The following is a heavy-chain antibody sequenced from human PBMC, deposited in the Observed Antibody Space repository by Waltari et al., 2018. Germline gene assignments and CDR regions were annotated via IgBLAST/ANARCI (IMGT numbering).Heavy chain of an antibody. D-gene: IGHD3-22*01. Sequence: QVQLVQSGAEVKQPGASVKVSCKASGGTFGTYAITWVRQAPGQGLEWMGGVIPDFGTTNSEPKCQGRVTVSADPSTTTASVEERRLIAEETAVYYCAKQEIGYAFDIWGHGTMVTVSS. CDR3: AKQEIGYAFDI. CDR2: VIPDFGTT. V-gene: IGHV1-69*12. J-gene: IGHJ3*02. CDR1: GGTFGTYA.